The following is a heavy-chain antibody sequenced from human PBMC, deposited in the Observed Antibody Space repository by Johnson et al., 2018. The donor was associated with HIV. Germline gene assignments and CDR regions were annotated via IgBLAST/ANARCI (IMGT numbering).Heavy chain of an antibody. J-gene: IGHJ3*02. CDR1: GFTVSSNY. CDR2: IYSGGST. Sequence: VQLVETGGGLIQPGGSLRLSCAASGFTVSSNYMSWVRQAPGKGLEWVSVIYSGGSTYYAASVKGRFTISRDNSKNPLYLQMNSLRAEDTAVYYCARDTPFDIWGQGTMVTVSS. V-gene: IGHV3-53*02. CDR3: ARDTPFDI.